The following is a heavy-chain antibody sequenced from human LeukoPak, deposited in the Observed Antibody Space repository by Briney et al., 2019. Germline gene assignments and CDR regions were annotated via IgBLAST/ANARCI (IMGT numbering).Heavy chain of an antibody. J-gene: IGHJ4*02. D-gene: IGHD6-13*01. CDR2: IYYSGST. V-gene: IGHV4-59*01. CDR1: GGSISSYY. Sequence: SETLSLTCTVSGGSISSYYWSWIRQPAGKGLEWIGYIYYSGSTNYNPSLKSRVTISVDTSKNQFSLKLSSVTAADTAVYYCARSSSSLRLDCFDYWGQGTLVTVSS. CDR3: ARSSSSLRLDCFDY.